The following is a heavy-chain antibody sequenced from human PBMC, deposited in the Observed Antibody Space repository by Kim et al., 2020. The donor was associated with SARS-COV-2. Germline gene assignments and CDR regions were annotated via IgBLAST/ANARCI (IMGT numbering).Heavy chain of an antibody. J-gene: IGHJ5*02. V-gene: IGHV3-30*18. Sequence: GGSLRLSCAASGFTFSSYGMHWVRQAPGKGLEWVAVISYDGSNKYYADSVKGRFTISRDNSKNTLYLQMNSLRAEDTAVYYCAKGVGYCSSTSCYPWFDP. D-gene: IGHD2-2*03. CDR1: GFTFSSYG. CDR3: AKGVGYCSSTSCYPWFDP. CDR2: ISYDGSNK.